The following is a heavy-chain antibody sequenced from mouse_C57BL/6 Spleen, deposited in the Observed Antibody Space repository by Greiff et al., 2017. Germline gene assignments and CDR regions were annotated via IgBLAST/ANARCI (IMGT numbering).Heavy chain of an antibody. CDR3: ARREGLYYAMDY. J-gene: IGHJ4*01. CDR1: GYTFTDYY. V-gene: IGHV1-26*01. D-gene: IGHD3-3*01. CDR2: INPKDGGT. Sequence: VQLQQSGPELVKPGASVKISCKASGYTFTDYYMNWVKQSHGKSLEWIGDINPKDGGTSYNQKFKGKATLTVDKSSSTAYMGLRSLTSEDSAVYYCARREGLYYAMDYWGQGTSVTVSS.